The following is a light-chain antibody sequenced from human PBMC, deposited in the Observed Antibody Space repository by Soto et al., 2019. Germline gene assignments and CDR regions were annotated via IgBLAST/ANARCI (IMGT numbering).Light chain of an antibody. V-gene: IGKV3-20*01. CDR1: QSVNNNY. CDR3: QQYGSSPT. Sequence: EIVLTQSPGTLSLSPGERATLSCRASQSVNNNYLAWYQHKPGQAPRLLVYGASSRATGIADRFSGSGSGTDFTLTINRLETEDFAVYYCQQYGSSPTFGQGTKVEIK. CDR2: GAS. J-gene: IGKJ1*01.